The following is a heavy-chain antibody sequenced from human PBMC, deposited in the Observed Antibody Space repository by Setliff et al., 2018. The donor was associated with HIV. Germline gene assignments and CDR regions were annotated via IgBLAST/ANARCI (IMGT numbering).Heavy chain of an antibody. CDR1: GGSISSYY. CDR3: ARARRAGSGPKYFQH. V-gene: IGHV4-4*07. Sequence: NPSETLSLTCTVSGGSISSYYWSWIRQPAGKGLEWLGRIYTSGSTNYNPSLKSRATMSVDKSKNQFSLRLSSVTAADTAVYYCARARRAGSGPKYFQHWGQGTLVTVSS. CDR2: IYTSGST. D-gene: IGHD2-15*01. J-gene: IGHJ1*01.